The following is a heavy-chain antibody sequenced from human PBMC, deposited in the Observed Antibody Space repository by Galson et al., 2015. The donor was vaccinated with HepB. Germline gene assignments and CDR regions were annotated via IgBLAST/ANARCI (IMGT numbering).Heavy chain of an antibody. CDR2: ISSSSYT. V-gene: IGHV3-11*05. D-gene: IGHD4-17*01. J-gene: IGHJ3*02. CDR3: ARATPYGDSGQVDAFDI. CDR1: GFTFSDYY. Sequence: SLRLSCAASGFTFSDYYMSWIRQAPGKGLEWVSYISSSSYTNYADSVKGRFTISRDNAKNSLYLQMNSLRAEDTAVYYCARATPYGDSGQVDAFDIWGQGTMVTVSS.